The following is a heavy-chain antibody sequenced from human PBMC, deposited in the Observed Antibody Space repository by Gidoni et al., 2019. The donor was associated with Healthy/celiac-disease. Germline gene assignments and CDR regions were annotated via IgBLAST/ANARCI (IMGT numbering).Heavy chain of an antibody. CDR2: MSYYGINK. CDR3: AKDLSPWELLVGPFHY. Sequence: QVQLVESGGGVVQPGMSLRLSCAASGFTFSHYCMHWVRHAPGKWLEWVAVMSYYGINKYYADSVKVLFTISRDNSKNTVYLQMNSLRAEDTAMYYCAKDLSPWELLVGPFHYWGNGTLVTVSS. J-gene: IGHJ4*01. D-gene: IGHD1-26*01. V-gene: IGHV3-30*18. CDR1: GFTFSHYC.